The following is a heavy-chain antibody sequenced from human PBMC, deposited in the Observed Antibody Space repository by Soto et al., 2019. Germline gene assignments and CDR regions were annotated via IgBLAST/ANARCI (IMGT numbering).Heavy chain of an antibody. CDR3: ARTLITMVRGGGFYYYYYGMDV. CDR2: IIPIFGTA. V-gene: IGHV1-69*06. D-gene: IGHD3-10*01. Sequence: ASVKVSCKASGGTFSSYAISWVRQAPGQGLEWMGGIIPIFGTANYAQKFQGRVTITADKSTSTAYMELSSLRSEDTAVYYCARTLITMVRGGGFYYYYYGMDVWGQGTTVTVSS. J-gene: IGHJ6*02. CDR1: GGTFSSYA.